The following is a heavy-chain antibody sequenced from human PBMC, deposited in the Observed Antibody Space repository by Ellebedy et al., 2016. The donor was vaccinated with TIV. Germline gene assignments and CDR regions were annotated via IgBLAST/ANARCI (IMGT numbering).Heavy chain of an antibody. CDR1: GGSFSSSSYY. CDR3: AAPKEDVLGDYYYGMDV. Sequence: MPSETLSLTCTVPGGSFSSSSYYWGWIRQPPGKGLEWIGSIYYSGSTYYNPSLKSRVTISVDTSKKQLSLKLTSVTAADTAVYYCAAPKEDVLGDYYYGMDVWGQGTTVTVSS. V-gene: IGHV4-39*01. D-gene: IGHD3-10*01. J-gene: IGHJ6*02. CDR2: IYYSGST.